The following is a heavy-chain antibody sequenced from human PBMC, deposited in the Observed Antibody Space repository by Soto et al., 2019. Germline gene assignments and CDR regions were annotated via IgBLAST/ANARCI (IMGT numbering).Heavy chain of an antibody. J-gene: IGHJ4*02. CDR2: ISYDGSNK. CDR1: GFTFSSYA. CDR3: ARALSSGWYSYYFDY. V-gene: IGHV3-30-3*01. Sequence: QPGGSLRLSCAASGFTFSSYAMHWVRQAPGKGLEWVAVISYDGSNKYYADSVKGRFTISRDNSKNTLYLQMNSLRAEDTAVYYCARALSSGWYSYYFDYWGQGTLVTVSS. D-gene: IGHD6-19*01.